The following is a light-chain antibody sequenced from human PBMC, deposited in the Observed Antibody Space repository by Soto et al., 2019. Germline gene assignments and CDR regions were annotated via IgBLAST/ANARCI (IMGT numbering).Light chain of an antibody. Sequence: QSALTQPRSVSGSPGQSVTICCTGTSSDVGGYNYVSWYQQHPGKAPKLMIYDVSERPSGVPDRFSGSKSGNTASLTISGLQAEDEADFYCCSYAGSYTYVFGTGTKLTVL. J-gene: IGLJ1*01. CDR2: DVS. V-gene: IGLV2-11*01. CDR3: CSYAGSYTYV. CDR1: SSDVGGYNY.